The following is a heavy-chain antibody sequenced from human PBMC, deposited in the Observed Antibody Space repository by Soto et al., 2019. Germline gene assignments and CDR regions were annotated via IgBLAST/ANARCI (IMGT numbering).Heavy chain of an antibody. CDR2: ISSSSSYI. CDR1: GFTFSSYS. Sequence: EVQLVESGGGLVKPGGSLRLSCAASGFTFSSYSMNWVRQAPGKGLEWVSSISSSSSYIYYADSVKGRFTISRDNAKNSLYSQMNSLRAEDTAVYYCARVVDYDDPYYYYGMDVWGQGTTVTVSS. J-gene: IGHJ6*02. D-gene: IGHD3-22*01. CDR3: ARVVDYDDPYYYYGMDV. V-gene: IGHV3-21*01.